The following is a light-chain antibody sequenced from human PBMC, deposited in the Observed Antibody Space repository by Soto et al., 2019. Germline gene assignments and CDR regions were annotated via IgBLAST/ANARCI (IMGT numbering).Light chain of an antibody. J-gene: IGKJ1*01. CDR3: QQYYSYSWT. Sequence: DIQMTQSPSTLSASVGDRVTITCRASQSVSSWVAWYQQRPGKAPKLLIYGASILESGVPSRFSGSGSGTEFTLTISSLQPDDFATYYCQQYYSYSWTFGKGTKVEIK. CDR2: GAS. CDR1: QSVSSW. V-gene: IGKV1-5*03.